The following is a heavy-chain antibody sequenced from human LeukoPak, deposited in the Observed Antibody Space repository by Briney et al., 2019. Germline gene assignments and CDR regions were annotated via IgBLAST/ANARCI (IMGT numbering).Heavy chain of an antibody. J-gene: IGHJ4*02. Sequence: QPGRSLRLSCAASGFTFSSYGMHWVRRAPGKGLEWVAVIWYDGSNKYYADSVKGRFTISRDNSKNTLYLQMNSLRAEDTAVYYCARSYGGPPSYFDYWGQGTLVTVSS. CDR2: IWYDGSNK. V-gene: IGHV3-33*01. CDR1: GFTFSSYG. CDR3: ARSYGGPPSYFDY. D-gene: IGHD4-23*01.